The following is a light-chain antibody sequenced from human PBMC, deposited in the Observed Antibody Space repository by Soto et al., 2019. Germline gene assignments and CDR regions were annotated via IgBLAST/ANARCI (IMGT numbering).Light chain of an antibody. CDR2: GAS. V-gene: IGKV3-20*01. CDR1: QSVSSSY. J-gene: IGKJ5*01. Sequence: EIVLTQSPGTLSLSPGERATLSCRASQSVSSSYLAWYQQKPGQAPRLLIYGASSRATGIPDRFSGSGSGTDFTLTISRLEPEDFAVYYCQQSGSSPVTFGQGTRLEMK. CDR3: QQSGSSPVT.